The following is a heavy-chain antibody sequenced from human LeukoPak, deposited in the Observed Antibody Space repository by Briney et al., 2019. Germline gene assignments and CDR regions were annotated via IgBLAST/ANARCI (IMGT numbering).Heavy chain of an antibody. Sequence: SQTLSLTCAISGDSVSSNSATWNWIRQSPSRGLEWLGRTYYRSKCSNDYAVSVKSRLTINPDTSKNHFSLQLNFVTPEDTAVYFCARALGVVFDYWGQGTLVTVSS. D-gene: IGHD2-8*01. CDR2: TYYRSKCSN. CDR3: ARALGVVFDY. CDR1: GDSVSSNSAT. V-gene: IGHV6-1*01. J-gene: IGHJ4*02.